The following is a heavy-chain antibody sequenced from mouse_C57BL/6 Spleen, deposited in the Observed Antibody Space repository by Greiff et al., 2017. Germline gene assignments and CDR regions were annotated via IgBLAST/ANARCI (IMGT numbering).Heavy chain of an antibody. J-gene: IGHJ3*01. V-gene: IGHV1-15*01. CDR3: TTDNYYGSTYGFAY. Sequence: QVQLQQSGAELVRPGASVTLSCKASGYTFTDYEMHWVKQTPVHGLEWIGAIDPETGGTAYNQKFKGKAILTADKSSSTAYMELRSLTSEDSAVYYCTTDNYYGSTYGFAYWGQGTLVTVSA. CDR1: GYTFTDYE. D-gene: IGHD1-1*01. CDR2: IDPETGGT.